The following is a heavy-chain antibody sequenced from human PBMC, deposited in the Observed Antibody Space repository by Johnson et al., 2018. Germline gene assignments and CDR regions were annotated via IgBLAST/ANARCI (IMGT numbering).Heavy chain of an antibody. V-gene: IGHV3-7*01. D-gene: IGHD6-19*01. CDR1: GFTFSSYW. J-gene: IGHJ2*01. CDR2: IKEDGSER. CDR3: ARDPSARDPGVAVAGPRWYFDL. Sequence: VQLVESGGGLVQPGGSLRLSCAASGFTFSSYWMSWVRQAPGKGLEWVANIKEDGSERYYVDSVKGRFIISRDNAKNSLYLQMNSLRAEDTAVYYWARDPSARDPGVAVAGPRWYFDLWGRGTLVTVSS.